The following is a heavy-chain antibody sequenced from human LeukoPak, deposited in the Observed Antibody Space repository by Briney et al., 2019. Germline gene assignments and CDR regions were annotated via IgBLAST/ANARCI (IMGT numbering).Heavy chain of an antibody. CDR2: INPSGGST. D-gene: IGHD6-13*01. V-gene: IGHV1-46*01. CDR3: ARERGQDSSSWDYFDY. CDR1: GYTFTSYD. Sequence: ASVKVSCKASGYTFTSYDINWVRLAPGQGLEWMGIINPSGGSTSYAQKFQGKVTMTRDTSTSTVYMELSSLRSEDTAVYYCARERGQDSSSWDYFDYWGQGTLVTVSS. J-gene: IGHJ4*02.